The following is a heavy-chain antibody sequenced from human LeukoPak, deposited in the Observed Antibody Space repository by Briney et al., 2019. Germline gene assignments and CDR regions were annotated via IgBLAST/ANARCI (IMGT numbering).Heavy chain of an antibody. Sequence: SETLSLTCTVSGGSITSHYYSWIRQPPGKGLEWIGHILYSGSTKYNPSLKSRVTISVDTSKNQFSLKPSSVTAADTAVCYCARHEEDFDWLLIGGQGTLVTVSS. CDR2: ILYSGST. CDR3: ARHEEDFDWLLI. V-gene: IGHV4-59*08. J-gene: IGHJ4*02. CDR1: GGSITSHY. D-gene: IGHD3-9*01.